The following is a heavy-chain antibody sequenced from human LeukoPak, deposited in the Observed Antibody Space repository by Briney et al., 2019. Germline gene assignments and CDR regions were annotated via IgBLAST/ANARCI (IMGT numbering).Heavy chain of an antibody. CDR2: IYYSGST. CDR1: GGSISSYY. Sequence: SETLSLTCTVSGGSISSYYWSWIRQPPGKGLEWIEYIYYSGSTNYNPSLKSRVTISVDTSKNQFSLKLSSVTAEDTAVYYCAKGSSGYYYGVDYWGQGTLVTVSS. J-gene: IGHJ4*02. CDR3: AKGSSGYYYGVDY. V-gene: IGHV4-59*01. D-gene: IGHD3-22*01.